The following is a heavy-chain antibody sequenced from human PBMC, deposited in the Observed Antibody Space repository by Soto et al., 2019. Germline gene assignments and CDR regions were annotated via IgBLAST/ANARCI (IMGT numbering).Heavy chain of an antibody. CDR3: ARIPRRLWFGELWFPYFDY. J-gene: IGHJ4*02. D-gene: IGHD3-10*01. V-gene: IGHV2-26*01. CDR1: GFSLSNARMG. CDR2: IFSNDEK. Sequence: QVTLKESGPVLVKPTETLTLTCTVSGFSLSNARMGVSWIRQPPGKALEWLAHIFSNDEKSYSTSLKSRLTISNDTSKSQVVLTMTNMDPVDTATYYCARIPRRLWFGELWFPYFDYWGQGTLVTVSS.